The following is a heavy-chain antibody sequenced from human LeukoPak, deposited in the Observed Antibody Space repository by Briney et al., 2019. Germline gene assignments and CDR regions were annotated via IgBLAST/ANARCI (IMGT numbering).Heavy chain of an antibody. Sequence: GSLRLSCAASGFTFSSYAMSWVRQAPGKGLEWVSAISGSGGSTYYADSVKGRFTISRDNSKNTLYLQMNSLRAEDTAVYYCAKASPASSYDILTGYYTFDYWGQGTLVTVSS. CDR1: GFTFSSYA. V-gene: IGHV3-23*01. J-gene: IGHJ4*02. CDR3: AKASPASSYDILTGYYTFDY. CDR2: ISGSGGST. D-gene: IGHD3-9*01.